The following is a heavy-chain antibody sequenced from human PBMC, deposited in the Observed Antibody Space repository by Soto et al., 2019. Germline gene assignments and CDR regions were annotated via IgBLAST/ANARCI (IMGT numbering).Heavy chain of an antibody. CDR3: ARAMGVNDNGDYVDY. CDR2: ISGYNSNT. J-gene: IGHJ4*02. CDR1: GYTFTNYG. Sequence: QVQLVQSGAEVKKPGASVKVSCRASGYTFTNYGVSLVRQAPGQGLEWMGWISGYNSNTKYAHKVQGRVTMTIDTSTSTAYVELRSLRSDDTAVYYCARAMGVNDNGDYVDYWGQGTRVTVSS. D-gene: IGHD4-17*01. V-gene: IGHV1-18*01.